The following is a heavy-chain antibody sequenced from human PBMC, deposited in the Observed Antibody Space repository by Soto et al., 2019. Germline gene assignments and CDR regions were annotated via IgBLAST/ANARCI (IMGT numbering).Heavy chain of an antibody. CDR2: INSAGNT. CDR1: GFTFTSSA. J-gene: IGHJ4*02. D-gene: IGHD2-8*02. CDR3: ASRGVYYFYH. Sequence: GGSLRLSCAASGFTFTSSAMSWVRQAPGKGLEWVSTINSAGNTYYADSVKGRFTISRDNSKNTLYLEMNSLRAEDTAVYYCASRGVYYFYHWGQGSLVTVSS. V-gene: IGHV3-23*01.